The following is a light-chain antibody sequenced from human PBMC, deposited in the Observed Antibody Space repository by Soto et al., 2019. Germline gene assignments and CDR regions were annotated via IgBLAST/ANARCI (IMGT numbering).Light chain of an antibody. J-gene: IGKJ5*01. CDR2: DAS. V-gene: IGKV3-20*01. Sequence: EIVVTQSPGTLSLSPGERATLSCRASQSVSSSTYLAWYQQKPGQAPGLLIYDASSRATGIPDRFSGSGSGRDFTLTISRLEPEDFAVYYCQQYGSSPITFGQGTRLEIK. CDR1: QSVSSSTY. CDR3: QQYGSSPIT.